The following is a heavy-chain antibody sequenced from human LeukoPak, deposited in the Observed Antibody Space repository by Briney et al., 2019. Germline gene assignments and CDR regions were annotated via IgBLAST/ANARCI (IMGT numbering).Heavy chain of an antibody. CDR3: ARDRGGSYYDSSGSVTNI. J-gene: IGHJ3*02. Sequence: SETLSLTCTVSGGSISSYYWSWIRQPPGKGLEWIGYIYYSGGTNYNPSLKSRVTILADTSKNQLSLKLSSVTAADTAVYYCARDRGGSYYDSSGSVTNIWGQGTMVTVSS. V-gene: IGHV4-59*01. CDR1: GGSISSYY. D-gene: IGHD3-22*01. CDR2: IYYSGGT.